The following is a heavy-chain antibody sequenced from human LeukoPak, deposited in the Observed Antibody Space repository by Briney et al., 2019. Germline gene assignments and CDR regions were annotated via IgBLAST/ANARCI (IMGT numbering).Heavy chain of an antibody. D-gene: IGHD6-13*01. CDR3: VRVYTSTWYLGYLHMDV. V-gene: IGHV3-21*01. CDR2: ISWRSSDI. J-gene: IGHJ6*03. CDR1: GFTFSSYA. Sequence: GGSLRLSCAASGFTFSSYAMSWVRQAPGKRLEWVSSISWRSSDIEYADSVKGRFTISRDIDKKSLYLQMNSLRVEDTAVYYCVRVYTSTWYLGYLHMDVWGKGTTVTVSS.